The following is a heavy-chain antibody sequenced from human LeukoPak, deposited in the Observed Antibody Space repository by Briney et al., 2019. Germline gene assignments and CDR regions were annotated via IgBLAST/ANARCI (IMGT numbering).Heavy chain of an antibody. CDR3: ARLMYYSDSGSHGMDV. CDR2: IYYSGSP. Sequence: PSETLSLTCAVSGASISSYFWGWIRQPPGKGLEWIGYIYYSGSPNYSPSLKSRVTISVDTSKNQFSLKLSSVTAADTATYYCARLMYYSDSGSHGMDVWGQGTTVTVSS. V-gene: IGHV4-59*08. J-gene: IGHJ6*02. D-gene: IGHD3-10*01. CDR1: GASISSYF.